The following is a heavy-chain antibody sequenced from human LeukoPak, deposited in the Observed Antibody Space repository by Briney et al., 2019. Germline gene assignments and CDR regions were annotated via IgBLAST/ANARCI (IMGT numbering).Heavy chain of an antibody. Sequence: SETLSLTCAVYGGSFSGYYWSWIRQPPGKGLEWIGEINHSGSTNYNPSLKSRVTISVDTSKNQFSLKLSSVTAADTAVYYCARGGYSYGYVFDAFDIWGQGTMVTVSS. J-gene: IGHJ3*02. CDR3: ARGGYSYGYVFDAFDI. CDR1: GGSFSGYY. D-gene: IGHD5-18*01. CDR2: INHSGST. V-gene: IGHV4-34*01.